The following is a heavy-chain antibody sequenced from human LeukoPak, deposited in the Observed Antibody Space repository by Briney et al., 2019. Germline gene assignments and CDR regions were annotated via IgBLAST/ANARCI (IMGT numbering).Heavy chain of an antibody. J-gene: IGHJ4*02. CDR1: GFTFSSYW. CDR2: IKQDGSEK. CDR3: ATDPASYCTSSTCDFDY. Sequence: TGGSLRLSCAASGFTFSSYWMSWVRQAPGKGLEWVANIKQDGSEKYYVGSVKGRFTISRDNAKNSPYLQMNNLGAEDTAVYYCATDPASYCTSSTCDFDYWGQGTLVTVSS. V-gene: IGHV3-7*01. D-gene: IGHD2-8*01.